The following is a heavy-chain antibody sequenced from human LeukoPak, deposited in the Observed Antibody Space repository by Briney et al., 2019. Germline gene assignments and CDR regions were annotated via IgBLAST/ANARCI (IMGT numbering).Heavy chain of an antibody. CDR2: IYTSGST. Sequence: PSETLSLTCTVSGCSISSSSYYWGWIRQPPGKGLEWIGRIYTSGSTNYNPSLKSRVTMSVDTSKNQFSLKLSSVTAADTAVYYCARDRGESWFDPWGQGTLVTVSS. CDR3: ARDRGESWFDP. V-gene: IGHV4-39*07. D-gene: IGHD3-16*01. J-gene: IGHJ5*02. CDR1: GCSISSSSYY.